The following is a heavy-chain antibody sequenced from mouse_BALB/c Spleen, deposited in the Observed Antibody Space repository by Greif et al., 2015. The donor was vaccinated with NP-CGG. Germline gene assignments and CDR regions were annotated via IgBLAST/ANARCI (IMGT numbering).Heavy chain of an antibody. V-gene: IGHV1-80*01. Sequence: VQLQEPGDELVRPGASVKISCKASGYALSSYWMNWVKQRPGQGLEWIGQIYPGDGDTNYNGKFKGKATLTADKSSSTAYMQLSSLTSEDSAVYFCARSRFSCYAMDYWGQGTSVTVSS. CDR3: ARSRFSCYAMDY. CDR1: GYALSSYW. CDR2: IYPGDGDT. J-gene: IGHJ4*01.